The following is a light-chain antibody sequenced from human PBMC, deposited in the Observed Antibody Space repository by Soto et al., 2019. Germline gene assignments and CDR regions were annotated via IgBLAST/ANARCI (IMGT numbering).Light chain of an antibody. Sequence: QSVLTQPPSVSGSPVQSVAISCSGSSSDVGSNNRVSWCQQSPGTAPKLMIYDVTNRPSGVPDRFSGSKSGNTASLTISGLQAEDEADYYCSSFTTSSTYVFGTGTKVTVL. CDR3: SSFTTSSTYV. CDR2: DVT. V-gene: IGLV2-18*02. CDR1: SSDVGSNNR. J-gene: IGLJ1*01.